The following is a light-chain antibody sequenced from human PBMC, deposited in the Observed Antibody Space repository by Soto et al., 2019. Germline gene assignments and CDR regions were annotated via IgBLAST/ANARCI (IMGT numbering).Light chain of an antibody. V-gene: IGKV3-15*01. J-gene: IGKJ1*01. CDR2: GAS. CDR1: PSVTNF. CDR3: QQYNNWPRT. Sequence: EIVLTQSAATLSLSPGERATLSCRASPSVTNFLAWYQQKPGQAPRLLIYGASTRATGIPARFSGSGSGTEFTLTISSLQSEDFAVYYCQQYNNWPRTFGQGTKVDIK.